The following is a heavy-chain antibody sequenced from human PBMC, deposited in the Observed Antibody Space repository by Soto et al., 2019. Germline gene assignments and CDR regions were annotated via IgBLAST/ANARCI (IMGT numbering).Heavy chain of an antibody. CDR3: ARRSSGLDY. D-gene: IGHD3-10*01. J-gene: IGHJ4*02. CDR2: XSXXXHHX. CDR1: GYSFSTYW. Sequence: XXSLKISCKGSGYSFSTYWIGWVRQMPGXXXXXXXXXSXXXHHXXYRXXXXXXXNXXADXXXTTDYLKSRSLKDSGTAMYYCARRSSGLDYWGQGTLVTVSS. V-gene: IGHV5-51*01.